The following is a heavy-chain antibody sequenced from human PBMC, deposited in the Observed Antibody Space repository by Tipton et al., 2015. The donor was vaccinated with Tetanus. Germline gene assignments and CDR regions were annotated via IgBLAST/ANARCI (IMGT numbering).Heavy chain of an antibody. Sequence: SLRLSCAASGFTFRSYGMHWVRQAPGKGLEWVAVLWFDGGDEYYADSVKGRFTISRDNSKNTVYLQMNSLKDDDTAVYYCARSAHFASWYDWGPGTRVTVSS. V-gene: IGHV3-33*01. CDR3: ARSAHFASWYD. CDR1: GFTFRSYG. CDR2: LWFDGGDE. J-gene: IGHJ4*02. D-gene: IGHD6-13*01.